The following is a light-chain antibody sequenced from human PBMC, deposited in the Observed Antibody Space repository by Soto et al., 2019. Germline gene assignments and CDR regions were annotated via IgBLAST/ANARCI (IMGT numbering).Light chain of an antibody. V-gene: IGLV2-14*03. CDR3: SSYASSNTYA. J-gene: IGLJ1*01. Sequence: QSALTQPASVSGSPGQSITVSCTGTSSEVGGYRFVAWYQQHPGKAPKLMIYDVSNRPSGVSNRFSGSKSGNTASLTISGLQAEDEADYYCSSYASSNTYAFGTGTKVTVL. CDR1: SSEVGGYRF. CDR2: DVS.